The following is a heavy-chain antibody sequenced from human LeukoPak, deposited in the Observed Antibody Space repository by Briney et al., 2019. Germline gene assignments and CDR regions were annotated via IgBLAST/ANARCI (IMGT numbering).Heavy chain of an antibody. J-gene: IGHJ6*02. Sequence: AGGSLRLSCAASGFTFSIFAMHWVRQAPGKGLEWVAVISYDGDNEYYADSVKGQFTISRDNSKDRLYLQMNSLRPEDTAMYYCARVRGGRSWYYYGMDVWGRGTTVTVSS. CDR1: GFTFSIFA. D-gene: IGHD3-16*01. CDR3: ARVRGGRSWYYYGMDV. CDR2: ISYDGDNE. V-gene: IGHV3-30-3*01.